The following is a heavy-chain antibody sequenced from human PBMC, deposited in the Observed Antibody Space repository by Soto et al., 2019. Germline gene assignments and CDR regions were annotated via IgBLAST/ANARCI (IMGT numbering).Heavy chain of an antibody. CDR2: IIPVFGTP. D-gene: IGHD3-22*01. V-gene: IGHV1-69*12. Sequence: QVQLVQSGAEVKKPGSSVKVSCKASGGSLSNYGISWVRQAPGQGLEWMGAIIPVFGTPNYAQKFQDRVTITAYESTTTVYMGVRSLTSEDTAVYYCARGDATKIVVTTYYAMDFWGQGTTVTVSS. J-gene: IGHJ6*02. CDR1: GGSLSNYG. CDR3: ARGDATKIVVTTYYAMDF.